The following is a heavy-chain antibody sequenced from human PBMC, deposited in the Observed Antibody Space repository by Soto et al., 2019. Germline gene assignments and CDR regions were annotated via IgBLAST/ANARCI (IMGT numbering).Heavy chain of an antibody. Sequence: QVHLEQSGADVRKPGSSVRVSCKASGGTADRFAISWVRQAPGEGLEWMGGITPLFRTPHYAQKFQGRVNITADGSRNATYMDLGSLTFDDTAVYYCAWQSRDTPMVPFSHWGQGTLVTVSS. J-gene: IGHJ4*02. D-gene: IGHD2-15*01. CDR1: GGTADRFA. CDR3: AWQSRDTPMVPFSH. V-gene: IGHV1-69*01. CDR2: ITPLFRTP.